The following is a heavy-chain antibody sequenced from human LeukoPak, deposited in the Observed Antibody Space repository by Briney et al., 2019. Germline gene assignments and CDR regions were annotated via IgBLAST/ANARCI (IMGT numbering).Heavy chain of an antibody. CDR2: ISGDADR. V-gene: IGHV3-43*02. Sequence: GGSLRLSCAASGFTFDDYAMHWVRRAPGKGLEWVSLISGDADRYYADSVKGRFTISRGNSKNSLYLQMNSLRAEDTALYYCAKDMRDCSGGSCYSGNFMDVWGQGTTVTVSS. D-gene: IGHD2-15*01. CDR1: GFTFDDYA. CDR3: AKDMRDCSGGSCYSGNFMDV. J-gene: IGHJ6*02.